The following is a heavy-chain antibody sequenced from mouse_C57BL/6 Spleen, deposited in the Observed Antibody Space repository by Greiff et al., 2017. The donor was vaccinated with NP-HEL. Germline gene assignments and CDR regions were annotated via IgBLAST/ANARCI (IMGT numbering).Heavy chain of an antibody. Sequence: VQLQQPGAELVKPGASVKMSCKASGYTFTSYWITWVKQRPGQGLEWIGDIYPGSGSTNYNEKFKSKATLTVDTSSSTAYMQLSSLTSEDSAVYYGARWGYGSSYFDYWGQGTTLTVSS. D-gene: IGHD1-1*01. CDR1: GYTFTSYW. V-gene: IGHV1-55*01. J-gene: IGHJ2*01. CDR3: ARWGYGSSYFDY. CDR2: IYPGSGST.